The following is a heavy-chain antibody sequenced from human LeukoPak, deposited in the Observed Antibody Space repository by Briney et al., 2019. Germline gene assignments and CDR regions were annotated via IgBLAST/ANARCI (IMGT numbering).Heavy chain of an antibody. J-gene: IGHJ4*02. CDR1: GFTFSDYY. CDR3: ARDEGNLAYSNYRLDY. Sequence: GGSLRLSCAASGFTFSDYYMSWIRQAPGKGLEWVSYISSSGGTIYYADSVKGRFTISRDNAKNSLSLQMNSLRAEDTAVYYCARDEGNLAYSNYRLDYWGQGTLVTVSS. D-gene: IGHD4-11*01. CDR2: ISSSGGTI. V-gene: IGHV3-11*01.